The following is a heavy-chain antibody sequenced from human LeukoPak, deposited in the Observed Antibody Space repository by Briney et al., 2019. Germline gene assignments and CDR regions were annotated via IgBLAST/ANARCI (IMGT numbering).Heavy chain of an antibody. D-gene: IGHD6-13*01. CDR1: GGTFSSYA. Sequence: SVKVSCKASGGTFSSYAISWVRLAPGQGLEWMGGIIPIFGTANYAQKFQGRVTITADESTSTAYMELSSLRSEDTAVYSCAGGGYSSSWYLYYYYMDVWGKGTTVTVSS. V-gene: IGHV1-69*01. CDR3: AGGGYSSSWYLYYYYMDV. CDR2: IIPIFGTA. J-gene: IGHJ6*03.